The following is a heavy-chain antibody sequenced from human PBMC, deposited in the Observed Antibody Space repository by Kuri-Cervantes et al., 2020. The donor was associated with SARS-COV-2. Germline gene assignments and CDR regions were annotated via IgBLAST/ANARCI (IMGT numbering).Heavy chain of an antibody. J-gene: IGHJ4*02. V-gene: IGHV3-23*03. CDR3: AKGGLDSGWGY. CDR2: IYSGGSST. Sequence: GESLKISCAASGLTFSSYAMSWVRQAPGKGLEWVSVIYSGGSSTYYADSVKGRFTISRDNSKNTLYLQMNSLRAGDTAVYYCAKGGLDSGWGYWGQGTLVTVSS. D-gene: IGHD6-19*01. CDR1: GLTFSSYA.